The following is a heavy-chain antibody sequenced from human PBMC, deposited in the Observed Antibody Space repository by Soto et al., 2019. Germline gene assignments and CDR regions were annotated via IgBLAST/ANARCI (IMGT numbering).Heavy chain of an antibody. CDR2: IVVGSGNT. CDR1: GFTFTSSA. V-gene: IGHV1-58*02. D-gene: IGHD2-15*01. J-gene: IGHJ6*02. Sequence: GASVKVSCKASGFTFTSSAMQWVRQARGQRLEWIGWIVVGSGNTNYAQKFQERVTITRDMSTSTAYMELSSLRSEDTAVYYCAASEVVAAYLYGMDVWGQGTTVTVSS. CDR3: AASEVVAAYLYGMDV.